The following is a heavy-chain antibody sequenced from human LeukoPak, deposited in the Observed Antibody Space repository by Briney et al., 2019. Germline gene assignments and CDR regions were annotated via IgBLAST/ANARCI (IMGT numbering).Heavy chain of an antibody. Sequence: SETLSLTCAGYGGSFSGYHWSGIRQPAGKGLEGIGEINHRGSTNYNPSLKSRVPISEDTSRNQFSLKLSSVTAADTAVYYCASTSAMVYFDYWGQGTLVTVSS. D-gene: IGHD5-18*01. CDR3: ASTSAMVYFDY. J-gene: IGHJ4*02. CDR2: INHRGST. CDR1: GGSFSGYH. V-gene: IGHV4-34*01.